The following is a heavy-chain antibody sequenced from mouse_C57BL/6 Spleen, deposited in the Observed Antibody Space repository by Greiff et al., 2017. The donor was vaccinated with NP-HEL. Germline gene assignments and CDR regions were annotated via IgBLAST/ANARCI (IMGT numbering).Heavy chain of an antibody. CDR3: AIEGYSNSLYAMDY. D-gene: IGHD2-5*01. Sequence: QVQLQQPGAELVKPGASVKVSCKASGYTFTSYWMHWVKQRPGQGLEWIGRINPSDSDTNYNQKFKGKATLTVDKSSSTAYMQLSSLTSEDSSVYYCAIEGYSNSLYAMDYWGQGTSVTVSS. V-gene: IGHV1-74*01. J-gene: IGHJ4*01. CDR2: INPSDSDT. CDR1: GYTFTSYW.